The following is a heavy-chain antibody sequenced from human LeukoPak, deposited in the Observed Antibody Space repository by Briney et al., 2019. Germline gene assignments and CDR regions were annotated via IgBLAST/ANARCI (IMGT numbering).Heavy chain of an antibody. D-gene: IGHD1-14*01. J-gene: IGHJ4*02. CDR3: VGNLPMDY. Sequence: PGGSLRLSCSASGFTFSSYPMHWVRQAPGKGLEYVSSISGGGTTDYADSVRGRFTISRDNSKNTLYLQMSSLSPEDTAVYYCVGNLPMDYWGQGTLVTVSS. CDR2: ISGGGTT. CDR1: GFTFSSYP. V-gene: IGHV3-64D*06.